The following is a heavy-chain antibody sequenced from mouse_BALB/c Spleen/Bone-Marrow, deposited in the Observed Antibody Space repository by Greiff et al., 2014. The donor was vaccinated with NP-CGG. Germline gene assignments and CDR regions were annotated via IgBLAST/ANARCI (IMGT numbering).Heavy chain of an antibody. CDR1: GYAFSNYG. CDR3: ASVYDYGRGYAMDY. Sequence: QVQLQQSGAELVRPGSSVKISCKASGYAFSNYGMNWVKQRPGQGLEWIGLIYPGDGDTNYNGKFKGRVTLTADKSSSTAYMQLSSLTSEDSAVYFCASVYDYGRGYAMDYWGQGTSVTVSS. CDR2: IYPGDGDT. D-gene: IGHD2-4*01. J-gene: IGHJ4*01. V-gene: IGHV1-80*01.